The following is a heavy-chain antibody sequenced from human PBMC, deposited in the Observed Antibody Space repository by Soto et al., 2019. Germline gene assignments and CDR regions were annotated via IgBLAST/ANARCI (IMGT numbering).Heavy chain of an antibody. J-gene: IGHJ4*02. CDR3: ARSPPKDYDIFILGLMFDY. Sequence: PSETLSLTSTVSGGSISSYYWSWIRQPPGKGLEWIGYIYYSGSTNYNPSLKSRVTISVDTSKNQFSLKLSSVTAADTAVYYCARSPPKDYDIFILGLMFDYWGQGTLVTVSS. D-gene: IGHD3-9*01. CDR1: GGSISSYY. V-gene: IGHV4-59*01. CDR2: IYYSGST.